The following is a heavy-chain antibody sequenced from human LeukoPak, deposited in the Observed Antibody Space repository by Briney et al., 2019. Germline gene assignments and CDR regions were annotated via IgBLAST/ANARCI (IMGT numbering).Heavy chain of an antibody. Sequence: GGSLSLFCAPSGFVFSASYMSCVRKAPGEGREWVATIKPDGSEKYHVDSVSGRFTISRDNTNDSLFLQMNSLRVDDTAVYYCVRGGTYWTVSWGQGTLVNVS. V-gene: IGHV3-7*01. CDR2: IKPDGSEK. CDR3: VRGGTYWTVS. J-gene: IGHJ5*01. CDR1: GFVFSASY.